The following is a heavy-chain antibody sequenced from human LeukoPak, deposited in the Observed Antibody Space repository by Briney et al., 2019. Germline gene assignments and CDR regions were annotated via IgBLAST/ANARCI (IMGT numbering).Heavy chain of an antibody. Sequence: PGRSLRLSCAASGFTFDDYAMSWVRQAPGKGLEWVSAISGSGGSTYYADSVKGRFTISRDNSKNTLYLQMNSLRAEDTAVYYCAKDGGITMIVVVITTYYFDYWGQGTLVTVSS. CDR3: AKDGGITMIVVVITTYYFDY. D-gene: IGHD3-22*01. CDR2: ISGSGGST. J-gene: IGHJ4*02. CDR1: GFTFDDYA. V-gene: IGHV3-23*01.